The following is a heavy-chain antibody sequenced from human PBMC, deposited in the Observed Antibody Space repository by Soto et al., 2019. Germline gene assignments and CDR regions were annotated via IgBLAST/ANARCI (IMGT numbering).Heavy chain of an antibody. V-gene: IGHV4-31*03. CDR3: ARDVPSPGRYSMDV. D-gene: IGHD2-2*01. CDR1: GVSISSGGYY. Sequence: QVQLQESGPGLVKPSQTLSLTCTVSGVSISSGGYYWTWIRQHPGKGLEWIGYIYYSGSTYYNPSLKSRVIISLNTSENQFSLKLSSVTAADTAVYYCARDVPSPGRYSMDVWGQGTTVTVSS. CDR2: IYYSGST. J-gene: IGHJ6*02.